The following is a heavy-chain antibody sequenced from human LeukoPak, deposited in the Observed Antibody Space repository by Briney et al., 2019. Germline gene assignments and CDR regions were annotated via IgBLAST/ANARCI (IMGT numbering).Heavy chain of an antibody. CDR1: GFTFGDYA. CDR2: IISKAYGGTT. D-gene: IGHD2-2*01. CDR3: TRDSCSSCFRYYYFYMDV. Sequence: GGSLRLSCTASGFTFGDYAMSWVRQAPGKGLEGVGLIISKAYGGTTEYAASVKGSFTISRDNSKSIASLQMNSLKPEDTAVYYCTRDSCSSCFRYYYFYMDVWGKGTTVTVSS. J-gene: IGHJ6*03. V-gene: IGHV3-49*04.